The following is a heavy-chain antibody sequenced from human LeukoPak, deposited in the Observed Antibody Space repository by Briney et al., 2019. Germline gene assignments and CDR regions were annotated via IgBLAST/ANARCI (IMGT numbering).Heavy chain of an antibody. Sequence: GASVKVSCKASGYTFTSYTLNWVRQAPGQGLEWMGWINPNSGGTNYAQKFQGRVTMTRDTSISTAYMELSRLRSDDTAVYYCAREYGDYYSDWGQGTLVTVSS. V-gene: IGHV1-2*02. D-gene: IGHD4-17*01. CDR3: AREYGDYYSD. CDR1: GYTFTSYT. J-gene: IGHJ4*02. CDR2: INPNSGGT.